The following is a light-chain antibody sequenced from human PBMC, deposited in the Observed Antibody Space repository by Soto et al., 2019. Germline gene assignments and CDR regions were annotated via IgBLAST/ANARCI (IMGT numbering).Light chain of an antibody. CDR2: KAS. CDR3: QQYNNYSYT. Sequence: DIQMTQSPSTLSASVGDRVTITCRASQSISSWLAWYQQKPGKPPKLLIYKASSLESGVPSRFSGIGSGTEFTLTISSLQPEDFATYYCQQYNNYSYTFGQGTKLEIK. V-gene: IGKV1-5*03. CDR1: QSISSW. J-gene: IGKJ2*01.